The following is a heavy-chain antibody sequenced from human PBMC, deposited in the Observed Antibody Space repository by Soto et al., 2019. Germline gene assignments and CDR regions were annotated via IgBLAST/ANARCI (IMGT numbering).Heavy chain of an antibody. Sequence: PGGSLRLSCAASGFTSSSYAMHWVRQAPGKGLEWVAVISYDGSNKYYADSVKGRFTISRDNSKNTLYLQMNSLRAEDTAVYYCASFPAAKGDYYYYGMDVWGQGTTVTVSS. CDR3: ASFPAAKGDYYYYGMDV. V-gene: IGHV3-30-3*01. CDR1: GFTSSSYA. J-gene: IGHJ6*02. D-gene: IGHD2-15*01. CDR2: ISYDGSNK.